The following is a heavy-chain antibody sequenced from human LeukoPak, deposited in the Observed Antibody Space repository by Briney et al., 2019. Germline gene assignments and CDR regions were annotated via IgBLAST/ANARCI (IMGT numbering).Heavy chain of an antibody. Sequence: GGSLRLSCAASGFTFSSYSMNWVRQAPGKGLEWVPSISSSSSYIYYADSVKGRFTISRDNAKNSLYLQMNSLRAEDTAVYYCAKTVLYSYGYVDYWGQGTLVTVSS. V-gene: IGHV3-21*01. D-gene: IGHD5-18*01. J-gene: IGHJ4*02. CDR3: AKTVLYSYGYVDY. CDR1: GFTFSSYS. CDR2: ISSSSSYI.